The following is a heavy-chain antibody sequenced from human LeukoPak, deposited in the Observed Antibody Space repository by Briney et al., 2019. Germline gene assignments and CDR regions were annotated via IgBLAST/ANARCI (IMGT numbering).Heavy chain of an antibody. V-gene: IGHV3-30-3*01. CDR2: LSNDGNSY. CDR1: GFTFSENN. J-gene: IGHJ4*02. CDR3: ARDRSGFYSVGY. Sequence: GGSLRLSCAASGFTFSENNVHWVRQAPGKGLEWVALLSNDGNSYAYADSVKGRFTLSGDKSKTTLYLQMNSLRAEDTAVYYCARDRSGFYSVGYWGQGTLVTVFS. D-gene: IGHD5-12*01.